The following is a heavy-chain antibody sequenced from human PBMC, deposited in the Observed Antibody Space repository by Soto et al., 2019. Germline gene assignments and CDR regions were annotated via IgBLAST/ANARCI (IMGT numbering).Heavy chain of an antibody. D-gene: IGHD5-18*01. CDR1: GYSFTSYW. CDR3: ARPQGYRYAEYYFDY. V-gene: IGHV5-51*01. J-gene: IGHJ4*02. Sequence: GESLKISCKGSGYSFTSYWIGWVRQMPGKGLEWMGIIYPGDSDTRYSPSFQGQVTISADKSISTAYLQWSSLKASDTAMYYCARPQGYRYAEYYFDYWGQGTLVTVSS. CDR2: IYPGDSDT.